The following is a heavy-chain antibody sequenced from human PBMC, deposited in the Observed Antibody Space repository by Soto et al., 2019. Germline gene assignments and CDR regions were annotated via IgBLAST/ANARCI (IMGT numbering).Heavy chain of an antibody. D-gene: IGHD1-26*01. J-gene: IGHJ4*02. CDR1: GYTFTDYY. CDR2: ITPNSGGI. CDR3: ARVGLLVGAWYFFDY. V-gene: IGHV1-2*02. Sequence: GASVKVSCKASGYTFTDYYLHWVRQAPGQGLEWIGWITPNSGGINYAQKFQGRVTMTRDTSISTVYMHLSRLRSDDTAVYYCARVGLLVGAWYFFDYWGQGTLVTVSS.